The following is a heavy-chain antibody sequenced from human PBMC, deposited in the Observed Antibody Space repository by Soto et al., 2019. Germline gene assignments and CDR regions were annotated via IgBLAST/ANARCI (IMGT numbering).Heavy chain of an antibody. CDR2: IHYSGST. V-gene: IGHV4-59*01. D-gene: IGHD6-6*01. J-gene: IGHJ5*02. CDR1: GDSISSYY. CDR3: ARGGLAARKGRWFDP. Sequence: SETLSLTCTVSGDSISSYYWGWIRQPPGKGLEWIGYIHYSGSTNHNPSLKSRVTISVDTPKNQFSLKVNSMTAADTAVYYCARGGLAARKGRWFDPWGQGTLVTVSS.